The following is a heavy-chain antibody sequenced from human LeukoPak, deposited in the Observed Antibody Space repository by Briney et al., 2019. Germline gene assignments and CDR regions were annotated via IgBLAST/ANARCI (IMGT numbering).Heavy chain of an antibody. CDR1: GYTFTSYY. V-gene: IGHV1-46*01. CDR3: ARVGGYYDSSGYSDY. D-gene: IGHD3-22*01. Sequence: ASVKVSCKASGYTFTSYYMHWVRQAPGQGLEWMGIINPSGGSTSYAQKFQGRVTMTRDTSTSTVYMELSSLRSEDTAVCYCARVGGYYDSSGYSDYWGQGTLVTVSS. J-gene: IGHJ4*02. CDR2: INPSGGST.